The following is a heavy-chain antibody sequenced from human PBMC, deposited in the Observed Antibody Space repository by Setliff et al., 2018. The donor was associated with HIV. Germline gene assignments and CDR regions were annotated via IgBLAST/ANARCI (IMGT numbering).Heavy chain of an antibody. CDR1: IGSISSHY. Sequence: SETLSLTCTVSIGSISSHYWSWIRQPPGKGLEWIGHIYYSGITNYSPSLKSRVTKSVDTPKNQFSLKLRSVTAADTAVYYCARAIQPYYMDVWGKGTTVTVSS. V-gene: IGHV4-59*11. CDR2: IYYSGIT. J-gene: IGHJ6*03. CDR3: ARAIQPYYMDV.